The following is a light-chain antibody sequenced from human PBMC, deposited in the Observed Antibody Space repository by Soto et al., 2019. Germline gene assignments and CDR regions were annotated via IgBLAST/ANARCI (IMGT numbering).Light chain of an antibody. J-gene: IGKJ5*01. CDR3: QQRSNWPPIT. V-gene: IGKV3-11*01. Sequence: DSLLTQSPATLSLSPGERAPLSCRASQSVSSYLAWYQQKPGQAPRLLIYDASNRATGIPARFSGSGSGTDFTLTISSLEPEDFAVYYCQQRSNWPPITFGQGTRLEIK. CDR1: QSVSSY. CDR2: DAS.